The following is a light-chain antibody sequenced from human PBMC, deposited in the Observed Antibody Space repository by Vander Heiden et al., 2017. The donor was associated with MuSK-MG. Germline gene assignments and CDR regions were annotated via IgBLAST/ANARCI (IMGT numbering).Light chain of an antibody. CDR3: NSRDSSGDHLANV. CDR1: SPRSFY. Sequence: SSDLTQDPGVSVALGQTVKITCRGDSPRSFYATCHQQKRGQAPIIVLYGKNSRPSGIHDRFPGSSSGNSASLTITWAQPEAEADYYCNSRDSSGDHLANVFGPWTKVTV. V-gene: IGLV3-19*01. J-gene: IGLJ1*01. CDR2: GKN.